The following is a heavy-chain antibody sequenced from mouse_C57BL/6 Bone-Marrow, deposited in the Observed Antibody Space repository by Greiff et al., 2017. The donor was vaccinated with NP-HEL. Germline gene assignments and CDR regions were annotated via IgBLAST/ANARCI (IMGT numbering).Heavy chain of an antibody. CDR3: ARATYYDYDGAMDF. J-gene: IGHJ4*01. Sequence: QVQLQQPGTELVKPGTSVKLSCKSSGYTFTSYWMHWVKQRPGQGLEWIGNINPSNGGTNYNEKFKSKATLTVDKSSSTAYMQLSSLTSDDSAVYYCARATYYDYDGAMDFWGQGTSVTVSS. CDR2: INPSNGGT. D-gene: IGHD2-4*01. CDR1: GYTFTSYW. V-gene: IGHV1-53*01.